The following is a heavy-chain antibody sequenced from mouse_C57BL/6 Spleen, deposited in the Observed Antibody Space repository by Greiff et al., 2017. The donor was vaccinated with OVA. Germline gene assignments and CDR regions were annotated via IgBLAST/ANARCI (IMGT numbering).Heavy chain of an antibody. CDR2: INPNNGGT. CDR1: GYTFTDYN. J-gene: IGHJ3*01. D-gene: IGHD3-2*02. CDR3: ARGSSGPFAY. Sequence: VQLQQSGPELVKPGASVKIPCKASGYTFTDYNMDWVKQSHGKSLEWIGDINPNNGGTIYNQKFKGKATLTVDKSSSTAYMELRSLTSEDTAVYYCARGSSGPFAYWGQGTLVTVSA. V-gene: IGHV1-18*01.